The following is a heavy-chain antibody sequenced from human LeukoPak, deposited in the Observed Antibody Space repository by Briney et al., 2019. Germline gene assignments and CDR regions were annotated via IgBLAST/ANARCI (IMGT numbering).Heavy chain of an antibody. V-gene: IGHV3-21*01. J-gene: IGHJ3*02. D-gene: IGHD3-16*02. Sequence: GGSLRLSCAASGFPFSSYSMNWVRQAPGKGLEWVSSISGSSSYIYYSDSLKGRFTISRHNAKNSLYLHMNRVRAEDTPVYYCARVPAGVIGMKDACDIWGQGTMVTVSS. CDR3: ARVPAGVIGMKDACDI. CDR1: GFPFSSYS. CDR2: ISGSSSYI.